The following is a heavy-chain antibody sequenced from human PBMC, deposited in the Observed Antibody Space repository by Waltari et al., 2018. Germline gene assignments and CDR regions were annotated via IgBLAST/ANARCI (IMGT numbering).Heavy chain of an antibody. D-gene: IGHD3-3*01. CDR2: INLDGTDN. Sequence: EDQLVESGGGLVQPGGSLRLTCAASGFTLCHWWVPWVRRAQGRGLEWVAHINLDGTDNDYVDSVKGRFIIFRDNDKKSVYLQMNSLRAEDTAVYHCARGHLDLNVWGQGTTVTVSS. CDR3: ARGHLDLNV. V-gene: IGHV3-7*04. J-gene: IGHJ6*02. CDR1: GFTLCHWW.